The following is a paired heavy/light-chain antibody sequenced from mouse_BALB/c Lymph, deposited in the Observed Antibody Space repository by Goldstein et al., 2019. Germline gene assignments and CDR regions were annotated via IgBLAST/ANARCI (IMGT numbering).Heavy chain of an antibody. Sequence: EVKLEESGGGLVQPGGSMKLSCAASGFTFSDAWMDWVRQSPEKGLEWVAEIRSKANNHATYYAESVKGRFTISRDDSKSSVYLQMNSLRAEDTGIYYCTLYDYDYAMDYWGQGTSVTVSS. J-gene: IGHJ4*01. CDR3: TLYDYDYAMDY. D-gene: IGHD2-4*01. V-gene: IGHV6-6*01. CDR1: GFTFSDAW. CDR2: IRSKANNHAT.
Light chain of an antibody. CDR3: LQYASYPRT. CDR2: AAS. J-gene: IGKJ1*01. V-gene: IGKV9-124*01. CDR1: QEISGY. Sequence: DIQMTQSPSSLSASLGERVSLTCRASQEISGYLSWLQQKPDGTIKRLIYAASTLDSGVPKRFSGSRSGSDYSLTISSLESEDFADYYCLQYASYPRTFGGGTKLEIK.